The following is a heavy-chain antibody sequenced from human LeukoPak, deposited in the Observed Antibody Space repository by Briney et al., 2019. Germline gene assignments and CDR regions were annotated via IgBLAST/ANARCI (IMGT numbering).Heavy chain of an antibody. CDR2: IIPIFGTA. CDR1: GGTFSSYA. J-gene: IGHJ4*02. D-gene: IGHD3-22*01. CDR3: ARPKAPYYYDSSGYYFFDY. V-gene: IGHV1-69*13. Sequence: ASVKVSCKASGGTFSSYAISWVRQAPGQGLEWMGGIIPIFGTANYAQKFQGRVTIIADESTSTAYMELSSLRSEDTAVYYCARPKAPYYYDSSGYYFFDYWGQGTLVTVYS.